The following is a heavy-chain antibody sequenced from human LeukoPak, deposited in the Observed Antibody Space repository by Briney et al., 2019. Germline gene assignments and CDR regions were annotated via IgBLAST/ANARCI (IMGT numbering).Heavy chain of an antibody. CDR2: INPNSGGT. CDR1: GYTFTGYY. D-gene: IGHD5-12*01. Sequence: ASVKVSCKASGYTFTGYYMHWVRQAPGQGLEWMGWINPNSGGTNYAQKFQGRVTMTRDTSISTAYMELGRLRSDDTAVYYCARPRDIVATSGFDYWGQGTLVTVSS. CDR3: ARPRDIVATSGFDY. V-gene: IGHV1-2*02. J-gene: IGHJ4*02.